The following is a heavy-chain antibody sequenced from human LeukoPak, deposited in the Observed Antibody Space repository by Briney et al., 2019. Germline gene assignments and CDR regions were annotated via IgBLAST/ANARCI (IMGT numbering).Heavy chain of an antibody. V-gene: IGHV1-69*01. CDR1: GGTFSSYA. D-gene: IGHD2-21*01. CDR2: IIPIFGTA. Sequence: ASVKVSCKASGGTFSSYAISWVRQAPGQGLEWMGGIIPIFGTANYAQKFQGRVTITADESTSTAYMELSSLRSEDTAAYYCARDGGDKLLPYWGQGTLVTVSS. J-gene: IGHJ4*02. CDR3: ARDGGDKLLPY.